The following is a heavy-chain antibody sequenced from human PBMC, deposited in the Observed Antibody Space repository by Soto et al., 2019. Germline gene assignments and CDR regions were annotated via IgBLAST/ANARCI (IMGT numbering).Heavy chain of an antibody. CDR2: IIPIFGTA. V-gene: IGHV1-69*13. J-gene: IGHJ1*01. CDR3: ARAGDCGGDCFYFQH. D-gene: IGHD2-21*02. CDR1: GGTFSSYA. Sequence: GASVKVSCKASGGTFSSYAISWVRQAPGQGLEWMGGIIPIFGTANYAQKFQGRVTITADESTSTAYMELSSLRSEDTAVYYCARAGDCGGDCFYFQHWGQGTLVTVSS.